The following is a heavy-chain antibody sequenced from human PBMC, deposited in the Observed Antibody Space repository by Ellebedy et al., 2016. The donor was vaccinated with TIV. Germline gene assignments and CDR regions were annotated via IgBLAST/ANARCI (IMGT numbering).Heavy chain of an antibody. CDR1: GFIFSDYA. V-gene: IGHV3-23*01. Sequence: PGGSLRLSCATSGFIFSDYAISWVRQPQGKGLEWVSTISGRGESTFAPDSVKGRFTISRDNSKNTLYLQMNSLRAEDTAVYYCAKGCGGSCYWEAYWGQGTLVTVSS. CDR2: ISGRGEST. D-gene: IGHD2-15*01. J-gene: IGHJ4*02. CDR3: AKGCGGSCYWEAY.